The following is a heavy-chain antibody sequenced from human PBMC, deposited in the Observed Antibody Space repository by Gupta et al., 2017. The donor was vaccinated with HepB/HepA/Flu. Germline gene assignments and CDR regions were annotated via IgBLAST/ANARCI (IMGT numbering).Heavy chain of an antibody. CDR3: ARAEEYCSSTSCYLFDY. CDR1: GYTFTGYY. CDR2: INPNSGGT. Sequence: QVQLVQSGAEVKKPGASVKVSCKASGYTFTGYYMHWVRQAPGQGLEWMGWINPNSGGTNYAQKLQGRVTMTRDTSISTAYMELSRLRSDDTAVYYCARAEEYCSSTSCYLFDYWGQGTLVTVSS. J-gene: IGHJ4*02. V-gene: IGHV1-2*02. D-gene: IGHD2-2*01.